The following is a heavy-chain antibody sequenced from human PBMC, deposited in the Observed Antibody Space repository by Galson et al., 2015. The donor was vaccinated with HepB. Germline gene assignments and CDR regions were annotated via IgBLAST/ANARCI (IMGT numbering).Heavy chain of an antibody. CDR1: GFTFSSYG. CDR3: AKDLRWHEKRRGYYDSSGYLDY. CDR2: ISYDGSNK. V-gene: IGHV3-30*18. J-gene: IGHJ4*02. D-gene: IGHD3-22*01. Sequence: SLRLSCAASGFTFSSYGMHWVRQAPGKGLEWVAVISYDGSNKYYADSVKGRFTISRDNSKNTLYLQMNSLRAEDTAVYYCAKDLRWHEKRRGYYDSSGYLDYWGQGTLVTVSS.